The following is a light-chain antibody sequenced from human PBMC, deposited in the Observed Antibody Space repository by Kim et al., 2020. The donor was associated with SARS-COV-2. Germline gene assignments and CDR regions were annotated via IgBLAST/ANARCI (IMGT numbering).Light chain of an antibody. Sequence: QSVLTQPPSASGTPGERVTISCSGGRSNIDTRTVNWDQKLPGTAPKLLIYGDGQRPSGVPDRFSGSKSGTSASLAISGLRSDDEAVYYFAAWDDSLSGWVFGRGAQLTVL. CDR2: GDG. J-gene: IGLJ3*02. V-gene: IGLV1-44*01. CDR1: RSNIDTRT. CDR3: AAWDDSLSGWV.